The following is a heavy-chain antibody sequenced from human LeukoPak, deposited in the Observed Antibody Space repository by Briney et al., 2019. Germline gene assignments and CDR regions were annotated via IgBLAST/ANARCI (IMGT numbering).Heavy chain of an antibody. J-gene: IGHJ4*02. D-gene: IGHD3-10*01. V-gene: IGHV3-23*01. CDR1: GFTFSSYA. CDR3: AKERRLRFGELLYRVIGSYFDY. CDR2: ISGSGGST. Sequence: GGSLRPSCAASGFTFSSYAMSWVRQAPGKGLEWVSAISGSGGSTYYADSVKGRFTISRDNSKNTLYLQMNSLRAEDTAVYDCAKERRLRFGELLYRVIGSYFDYWGQGTLVTVSS.